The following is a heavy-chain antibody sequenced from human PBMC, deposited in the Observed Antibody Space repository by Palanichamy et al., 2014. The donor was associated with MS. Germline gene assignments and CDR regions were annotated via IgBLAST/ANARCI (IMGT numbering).Heavy chain of an antibody. D-gene: IGHD1-26*01. V-gene: IGHV4-4*07. CDR3: VRDDTTSLDY. CDR1: GGSISSYY. Sequence: QVQLQESGPGLVKPSETLSLTCTVSGGSISSYYWSWVRQPAGKGLEWIGRISASGRTYYNPSLKGRVTMSMDTSKNQFSLNLGSVSAADTAVFYCVRDDTTSLDYWGQGTLITVSS. CDR2: ISASGRT. J-gene: IGHJ4*02.